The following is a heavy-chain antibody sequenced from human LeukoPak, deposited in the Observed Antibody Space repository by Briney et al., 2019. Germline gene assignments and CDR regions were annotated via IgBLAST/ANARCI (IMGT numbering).Heavy chain of an antibody. J-gene: IGHJ4*02. CDR3: ARSKGDYGSGNLGY. D-gene: IGHD3-10*01. V-gene: IGHV4-61*02. CDR2: VHSSGST. CDR1: GGPISSGNYY. Sequence: SETLSLTCTVSGGPISSGNYYWNWIRQPAGKGLEWIGRVHSSGSTNHNPSLKSRVTISRDTSKNQFSVIVSSVSAADTAIYFCARSKGDYGSGNLGYWGQGILVTVSS.